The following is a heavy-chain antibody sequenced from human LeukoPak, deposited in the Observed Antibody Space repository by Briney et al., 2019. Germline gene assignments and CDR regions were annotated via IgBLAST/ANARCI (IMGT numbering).Heavy chain of an antibody. Sequence: QPGGSLRLSCSAFGFTFSGYAMHWVRQAPGKGLEYVSAISSNGGSTNYADPVKGRFTISRDNSKITLYLHMSSLREEDTAMYYCVKDHGYSSDWYARGLDYWGQGTLVTVSS. D-gene: IGHD6-19*01. CDR3: VKDHGYSSDWYARGLDY. V-gene: IGHV3-64D*06. CDR1: GFTFSGYA. J-gene: IGHJ4*02. CDR2: ISSNGGST.